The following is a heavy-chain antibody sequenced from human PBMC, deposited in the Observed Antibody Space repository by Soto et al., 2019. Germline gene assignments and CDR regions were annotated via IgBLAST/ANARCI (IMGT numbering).Heavy chain of an antibody. CDR2: IYPGDSDT. CDR3: ARHLGGYAYDYSPYFQH. CDR1: GNSFTSWW. Sequence: PGEALNISCKGSGNSFTSWWIGWVRQMPGKGLEWMGIIYPGDSDTRYSPSFQGQVTISADKSISTAYLQWSSLKASDTAMYYCARHLGGYAYDYSPYFQHRGQGTLGTVSS. J-gene: IGHJ1*01. V-gene: IGHV5-51*01. D-gene: IGHD4-4*01.